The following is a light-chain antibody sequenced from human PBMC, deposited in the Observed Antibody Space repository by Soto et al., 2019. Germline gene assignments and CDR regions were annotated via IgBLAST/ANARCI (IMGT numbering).Light chain of an antibody. CDR3: AAWDDSLSGPVV. V-gene: IGLV1-47*01. J-gene: IGLJ2*01. CDR1: SSNIGSNY. CDR2: RNN. Sequence: QSVLTQPPSASGTPGQRVTISCSGSSSNIGSNYVYWYQQLPGTAPKLLIYRNNQRPSWVPDRFSGSKSGTSASLAISGLRSEHEADYYCAAWDDSLSGPVVFGGGTKLTVL.